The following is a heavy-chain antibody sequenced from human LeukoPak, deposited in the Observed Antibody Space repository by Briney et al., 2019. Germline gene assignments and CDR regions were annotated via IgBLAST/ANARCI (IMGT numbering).Heavy chain of an antibody. Sequence: NASETLSLTCTVSGGSISSYYWSWIRQPPGKGLEWIGSIYHSGNTNYNPSLKSRVTISLDTSKNQFSLKLSSVTAADTAVYYCARDLTPGFWGQGTPVTVSS. CDR1: GGSISSYY. J-gene: IGHJ4*02. CDR3: ARDLTPGF. D-gene: IGHD1-14*01. V-gene: IGHV4-59*12. CDR2: IYHSGNT.